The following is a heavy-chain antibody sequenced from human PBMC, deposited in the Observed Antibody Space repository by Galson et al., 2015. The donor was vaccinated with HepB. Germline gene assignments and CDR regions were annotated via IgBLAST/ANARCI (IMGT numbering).Heavy chain of an antibody. CDR2: IKQDGSEK. V-gene: IGHV3-7*01. CDR3: AVYCASPSCVFGGGFGF. CDR1: GFTFDKYW. D-gene: IGHD2-2*01. J-gene: IGHJ4*02. Sequence: SLRLSCAASGFTFDKYWMTWVRQAPGKGLEWVANIKQDGSEKNYVDSVRGRFTISRDNAKSSLYLQMNSLRAEDTALYYCAVYCASPSCVFGGGFGFWGQGTLVALSS.